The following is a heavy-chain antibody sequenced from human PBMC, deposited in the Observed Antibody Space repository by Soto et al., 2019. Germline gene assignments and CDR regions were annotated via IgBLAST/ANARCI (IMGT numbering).Heavy chain of an antibody. D-gene: IGHD6-13*01. V-gene: IGHV4-31*03. J-gene: IGHJ3*02. CDR1: GGSISSNNSF. CDR3: AREFKAAAASDAVDI. CDR2: IDYIGSD. Sequence: PSETLSLTSTVSGGSISSNNSFWSWIRHHPGTGLAWIGYIDYIGSDYYNPPLKFRVTTSVDTSKNQFSLRLSCVTVADTATYYCAREFKAAAASDAVDIWGQGTVVTVSS.